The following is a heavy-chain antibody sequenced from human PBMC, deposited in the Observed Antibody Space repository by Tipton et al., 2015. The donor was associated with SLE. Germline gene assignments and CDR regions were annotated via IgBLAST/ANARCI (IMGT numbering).Heavy chain of an antibody. J-gene: IGHJ2*01. CDR1: GGSISSADYY. Sequence: TLSLTCTVSGGSISSADYYWNWVRHHPGKGLEWIGYIYYSGNTYYNPSLKSRVTISVDTSKNQFSLKLSSVTAADTAVYYCARGTKGTLRGFDLWGRGTLVTVSS. V-gene: IGHV4-31*03. CDR3: ARGTKGTLRGFDL. D-gene: IGHD2-8*01. CDR2: IYYSGNT.